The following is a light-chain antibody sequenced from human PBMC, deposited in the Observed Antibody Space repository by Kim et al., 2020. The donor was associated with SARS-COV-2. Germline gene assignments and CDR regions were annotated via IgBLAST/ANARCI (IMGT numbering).Light chain of an antibody. CDR2: AAS. V-gene: IGKV1-27*01. CDR3: QKYNSAPWT. Sequence: DIQMTQSPSSLSASVGDRVTITCRASQDIANSLAWYQQKPGKVPQVLIYAASTLQSGVPSRFSGSGSGTEFTLTIVSLQTEDVATYYCQKYNSAPWTFGPGTKVDIK. J-gene: IGKJ1*01. CDR1: QDIANS.